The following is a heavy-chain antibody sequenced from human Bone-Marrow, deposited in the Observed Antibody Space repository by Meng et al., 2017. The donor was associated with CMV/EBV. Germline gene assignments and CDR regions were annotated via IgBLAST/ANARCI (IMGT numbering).Heavy chain of an antibody. J-gene: IGHJ6*02. CDR1: GYTFASNG. V-gene: IGHV1-2*02. CDR3: ARSEGYYYYGMDV. Sequence: ASVKVSCKTSGYTFASNGISWVRQAPGQGLEWMGWINPNSGGTNYAQKFQGRVTMTRDTSISTAYMELSRLRSDDTAVYYCARSEGYYYYGMDVWGQGTTVTVSS. CDR2: INPNSGGT.